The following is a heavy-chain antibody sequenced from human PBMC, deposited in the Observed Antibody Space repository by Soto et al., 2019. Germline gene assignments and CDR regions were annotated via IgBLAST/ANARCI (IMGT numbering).Heavy chain of an antibody. CDR2: ISYDGSNK. V-gene: IGHV3-30-3*01. D-gene: IGHD2-2*01. CDR3: ARGPSSLTRFDY. J-gene: IGHJ4*02. CDR1: GFTFSSYA. Sequence: GGSLRLSCSAPGFTFSSYAMHWVRQAPGKGLEWVAVISYDGSNKYYADSVKGRFTISRDNSKNTLYLQMNSLRAEDTAVYYCARGPSSLTRFDYWGQGTLVTVSS.